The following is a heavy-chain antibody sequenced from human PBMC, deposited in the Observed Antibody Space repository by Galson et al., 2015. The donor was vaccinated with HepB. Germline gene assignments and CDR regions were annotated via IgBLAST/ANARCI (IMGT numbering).Heavy chain of an antibody. V-gene: IGHV3-7*03. D-gene: IGHD1-1*01. CDR1: GFTFSSYW. J-gene: IGHJ4*02. CDR3: ARLAFTIASAIELYYFDY. CDR2: IKQDGSEK. Sequence: SLRLSCAASGFTFSSYWMSWVRQAPGKGLEWVANIKQDGSEKYYVDSVKGRFTISRDNAKNSLYLQMNSLRAEDTAVYYCARLAFTIASAIELYYFDYWGQGTLVTVSS.